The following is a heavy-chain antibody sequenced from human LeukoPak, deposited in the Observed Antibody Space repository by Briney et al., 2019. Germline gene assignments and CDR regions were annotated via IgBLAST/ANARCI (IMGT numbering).Heavy chain of an antibody. CDR2: IYYSGST. CDR1: GGSISSGDYY. Sequence: SQTLSLTCTVSGGSISSGDYYWSWIRQPPGKGLEWIGYIYYSGSTYYNPSLKSRVTISVDTSKNQFSLKLSSVTAADTAVYYCARTYYDILTGYYTPYYFDYWGQGTLVTVSS. CDR3: ARTYYDILTGYYTPYYFDY. J-gene: IGHJ4*02. V-gene: IGHV4-30-4*01. D-gene: IGHD3-9*01.